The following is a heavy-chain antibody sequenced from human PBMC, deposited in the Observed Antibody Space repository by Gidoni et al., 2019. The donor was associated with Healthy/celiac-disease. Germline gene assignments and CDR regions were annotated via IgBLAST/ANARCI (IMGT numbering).Heavy chain of an antibody. CDR1: GGTFSSYA. CDR2: IIPIFGTA. CDR3: ARDRGTPIFGVVINRMDV. Sequence: QVQLVQSGAEVKKPGSSVKVSCKASGGTFSSYAISWVRQALGQGLEWMGGIIPIFGTANYAQKFQGRVTITADESTSTAYMELSSLRSEDTAVYYCARDRGTPIFGVVINRMDVWGQGTTVTVSS. V-gene: IGHV1-69*01. J-gene: IGHJ6*02. D-gene: IGHD3-3*01.